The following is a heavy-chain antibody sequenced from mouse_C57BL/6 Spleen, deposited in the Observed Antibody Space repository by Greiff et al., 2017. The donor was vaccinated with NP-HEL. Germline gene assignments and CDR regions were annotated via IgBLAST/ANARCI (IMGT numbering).Heavy chain of an antibody. J-gene: IGHJ4*01. CDR2: IYPSDSET. CDR3: ARSTTVGYAMDY. CDR1: GYTFTSYW. Sequence: QVHVKQPGAELVRPGSSVKLSCKASGYTFTSYWMDWVKQRPGQGLEWIGNIYPSDSETHYNQKFKDKATLTVDKSSSTAYMQLSSLTSEDSAVYYCARSTTVGYAMDYWGQGTSVTVSS. D-gene: IGHD1-1*01. V-gene: IGHV1-61*01.